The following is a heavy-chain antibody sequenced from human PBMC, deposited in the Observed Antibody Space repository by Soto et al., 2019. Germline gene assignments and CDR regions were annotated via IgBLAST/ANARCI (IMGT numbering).Heavy chain of an antibody. CDR2: ISASGYST. CDR3: VKAQGYCTGNNCYPNWFAP. CDR1: GFTFSSYA. V-gene: IGHV3-23*01. D-gene: IGHD2-8*02. J-gene: IGHJ5*02. Sequence: GGSLRLSCAASGFTFSSYAMSWVRQAPGKGLEWVSTISASGYSTYYADSVKGRFTISRDYSKDTLYLQMSSLRAEDTALYYCVKAQGYCTGNNCYPNWFAPWGQGTQVTVSS.